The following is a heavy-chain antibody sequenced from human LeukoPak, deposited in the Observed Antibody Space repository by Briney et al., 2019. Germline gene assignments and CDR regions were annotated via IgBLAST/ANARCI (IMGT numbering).Heavy chain of an antibody. CDR2: ISGSGSTR. CDR3: AKGVKVPLLRYFSYYMDV. J-gene: IGHJ6*03. CDR1: GFTFSSYE. D-gene: IGHD3-9*01. Sequence: GGSLRLSCAASGFTFSSYEMTWVRQAPGMGLEWVSYISGSGSTRTYADSVKGRFTISRDNSKNTLYLQMNSLRAEDTAVYYCAKGVKVPLLRYFSYYMDVWGKGTAVTISS. V-gene: IGHV3-48*03.